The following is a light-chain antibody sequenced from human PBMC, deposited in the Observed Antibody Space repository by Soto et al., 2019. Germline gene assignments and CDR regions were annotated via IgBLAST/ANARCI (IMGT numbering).Light chain of an antibody. CDR3: SSYAGSNIVL. J-gene: IGLJ2*01. CDR1: SSDVGGYNY. V-gene: IGLV2-8*01. Sequence: QSALTQPPSAPGSPGQSVTISCIGTSSDVGGYNYVSWYQQHPGKAPKLMIYEVNRRPSWVPDRFSGSKSGNTASLTVSGLHAEDEADYYCSSYAGSNIVLFGGGTKLTVL. CDR2: EVN.